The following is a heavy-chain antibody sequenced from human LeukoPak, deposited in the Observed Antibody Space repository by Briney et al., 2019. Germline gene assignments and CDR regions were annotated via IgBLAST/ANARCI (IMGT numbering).Heavy chain of an antibody. CDR2: ISGSGGST. CDR3: AKDQVLRFLEWTHYGMDV. D-gene: IGHD3-3*01. J-gene: IGHJ6*02. CDR1: GFTFSSYA. V-gene: IGHV3-23*01. Sequence: GGSLRLSCAASGFTFSSYAMSWVRQAPGKGLEWVSAISGSGGSTYYADSVKGRFTISRDNSKNTLCLQMNSLRAEDTAVYYCAKDQVLRFLEWTHYGMDVWGQGTTVTVSS.